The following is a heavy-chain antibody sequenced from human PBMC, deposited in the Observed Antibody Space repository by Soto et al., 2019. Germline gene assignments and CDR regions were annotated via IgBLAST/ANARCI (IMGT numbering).Heavy chain of an antibody. V-gene: IGHV4-30-4*01. D-gene: IGHD1-26*01. J-gene: IGHJ4*02. CDR3: ARQSRIVGATPVGFVDY. CDR1: GGSISSGDYY. CDR2: IYYSGST. Sequence: SETLSLTCTVSGGSISSGDYYWSWIRQPPGKGLEWIGYIYYSGSTYYNPSLKSRVTISVDTSKNQFSLKLSSVTAADTAVYYCARQSRIVGATPVGFVDYWGQGTLVTVSS.